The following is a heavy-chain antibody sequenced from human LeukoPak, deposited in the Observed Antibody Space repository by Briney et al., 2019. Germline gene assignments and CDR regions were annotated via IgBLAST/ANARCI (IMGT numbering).Heavy chain of an antibody. V-gene: IGHV3-15*01. CDR3: TTDVYYDYVWGSYASYFDY. Sequence: GGSLRLSCAASGFTFSNAWMSWVRQAPGKGLEWVGRIKSKTDDGTTDYAAPVKGRLTNSRDDSKNTLYLQMNSLKTEDTAVYYCTTDVYYDYVWGSYASYFDYWGQGTLVTVSS. CDR1: GFTFSNAW. D-gene: IGHD3-16*01. CDR2: IKSKTDDGTT. J-gene: IGHJ4*02.